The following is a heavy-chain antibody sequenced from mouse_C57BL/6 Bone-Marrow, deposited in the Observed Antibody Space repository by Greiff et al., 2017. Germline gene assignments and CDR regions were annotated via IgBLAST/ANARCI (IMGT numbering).Heavy chain of an antibody. V-gene: IGHV1-18*01. CDR2: IHPSDSDT. D-gene: IGHD2-4*01. CDR3: AIGDYAWFAY. CDR1: GYTFTDYN. Sequence: VQLQQSGPELVKPGASVKIPCKASGYTFTDYNMDWVKQSHGKSLEWIGRIHPSDSDTNYNQKFKGKATLTVDKSSSTAYMQLSSLTSEDSAVYYCAIGDYAWFAYWGQGTLVTVSA. J-gene: IGHJ3*01.